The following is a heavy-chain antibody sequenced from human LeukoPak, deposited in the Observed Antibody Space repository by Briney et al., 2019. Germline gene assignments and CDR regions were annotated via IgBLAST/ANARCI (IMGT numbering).Heavy chain of an antibody. CDR2: IYTSGST. D-gene: IGHD2-2*02. CDR1: GGSISSYY. V-gene: IGHV4-4*07. J-gene: IGHJ3*02. CDR3: ARGVVVVPAAIRVGDAFDI. Sequence: PSETLSLTCTVSGGSISSYYWSWIRQPAGKGLEWIGRIYTSGSTNYNPSLKSRVTMSVDTSKNQFSLKLSSVTAADTAVYYCARGVVVVPAAIRVGDAFDIWGQGTMVTVSS.